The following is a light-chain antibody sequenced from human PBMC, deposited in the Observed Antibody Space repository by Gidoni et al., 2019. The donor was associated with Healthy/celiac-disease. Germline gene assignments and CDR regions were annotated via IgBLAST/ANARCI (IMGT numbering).Light chain of an antibody. CDR3: CSYAGSSTFV. CDR2: VGS. V-gene: IGLV2-23*03. CDR1: SCDVGSYNL. Sequence: QAALTQPASVSGSPGQSITIACTGTSCDVGSYNLVSWYQQPPVKAPKLMIYVGSKRPSGVSNRFSGSKSGNTASLTISGLQAEDEADYYCCSYAGSSTFVFGGGTKLTVL. J-gene: IGLJ2*01.